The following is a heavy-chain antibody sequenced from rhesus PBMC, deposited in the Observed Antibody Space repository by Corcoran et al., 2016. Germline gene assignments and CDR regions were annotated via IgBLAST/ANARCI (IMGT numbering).Heavy chain of an antibody. CDR1: GGSISSGYYY. D-gene: IGHD6-13*01. CDR2: STYSGST. V-gene: IGHV4-122*02. Sequence: QVQLQESGPGLVKPSETLSLTCAVSGGSISSGYYYWSWIRQPPGKGLEWIGYSTYSGSTSYNPSLKSRVTISRDTSKNQFSLKLSSVTAADTAVYYCARSSSWFNWYFDLWGPGTPITISS. CDR3: ARSSSWFNWYFDL. J-gene: IGHJ2*01.